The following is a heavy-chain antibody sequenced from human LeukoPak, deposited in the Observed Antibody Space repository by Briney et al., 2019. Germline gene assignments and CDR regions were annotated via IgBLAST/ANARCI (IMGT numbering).Heavy chain of an antibody. V-gene: IGHV3-7*01. J-gene: IGHJ3*02. CDR1: AFTFSSYW. CDR3: ARIKEYGFDI. D-gene: IGHD3-10*01. Sequence: GGSLRLSCAGSAFTFSSYWMSWVRQAPGKGPEWVANIKDDGSEKYYLDSVKGRFTISRDNAKNSLYLQMNSLRAEDTAVYSCARIKEYGFDIWGQVTMVTVSS. CDR2: IKDDGSEK.